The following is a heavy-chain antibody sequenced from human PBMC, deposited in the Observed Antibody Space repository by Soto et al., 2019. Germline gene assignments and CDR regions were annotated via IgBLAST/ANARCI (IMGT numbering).Heavy chain of an antibody. V-gene: IGHV1-69*13. CDR2: IIPIFGTA. D-gene: IGHD2-15*01. CDR1: GGTFSSYA. Sequence: GASVKVSCKASGGTFSSYAISWVRQAPGQGLEWMGGIIPIFGTANYAQKFQGRVTITADESTSTAYMELSSLRSEDTAVYYCARDCSGGSCYSDYYYYGMDVWGKGTTVTVSS. CDR3: ARDCSGGSCYSDYYYYGMDV. J-gene: IGHJ6*04.